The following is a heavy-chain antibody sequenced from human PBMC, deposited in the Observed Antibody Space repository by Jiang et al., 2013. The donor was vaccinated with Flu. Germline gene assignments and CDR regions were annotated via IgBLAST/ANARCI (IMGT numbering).Heavy chain of an antibody. V-gene: IGHV2-5*02. J-gene: IGHJ4*02. D-gene: IGHD4-11*01. CDR2: IYWDDDE. Sequence: KPTQTLTLTCTFSGFSLRNSGVGVGWIRQPPGKALEWLALIYWDDDERYSPLLKSRLTITKDTSKNQVVLTMTNMDPVDTGTYYCAHNIGYSNGLWAYYFDQWGQGTLVTVSS. CDR3: AHNIGYSNGLWAYYFDQ. CDR1: GFSLRNSGVG.